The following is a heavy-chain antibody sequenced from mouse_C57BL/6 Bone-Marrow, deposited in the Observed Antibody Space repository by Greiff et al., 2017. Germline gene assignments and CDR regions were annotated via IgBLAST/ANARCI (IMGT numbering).Heavy chain of an antibody. CDR2: IDPENGDT. CDR1: GFNIKDDY. J-gene: IGHJ2*01. Sequence: VQLQQPGAELVRPGSSVKLSCTASGFNIKDDYMHWVKQRPEQGLEWIGWIDPENGDTEYASKFQGKATITADTSSNTAYLQLSSLTSEDTAVYYCTAYDYDYFDYWGQGTTLTVSS. CDR3: TAYDYDYFDY. D-gene: IGHD2-4*01. V-gene: IGHV14-4*01.